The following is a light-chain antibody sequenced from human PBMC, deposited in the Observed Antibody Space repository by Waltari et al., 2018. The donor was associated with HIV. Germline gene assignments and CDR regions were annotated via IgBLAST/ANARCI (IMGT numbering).Light chain of an antibody. CDR1: QSISSW. Sequence: DIQMTQSPSTLSASVGDRVTITCRASQSISSWLAWYQQKPGNAPKLLIYKASNLESGVPLRFSGSGSGTDFTLTIYNLQPDDFATYYCQQYHSYSWTFGQGTKVEI. CDR2: KAS. CDR3: QQYHSYSWT. J-gene: IGKJ1*01. V-gene: IGKV1-5*03.